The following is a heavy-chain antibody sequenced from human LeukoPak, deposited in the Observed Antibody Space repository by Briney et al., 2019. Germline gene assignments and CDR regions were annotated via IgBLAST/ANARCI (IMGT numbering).Heavy chain of an antibody. J-gene: IGHJ4*02. CDR3: ARASYSTSRLDY. CDR2: TYYRSKWYN. CDR1: GDSVSSNSAA. Sequence: SQTLSLTCVISGDSVSSNSAAWNWIRQSPSRGLEWLGRTYYRSKWYNDYAVSVKSRMTINPNTSKNQFSLQLNSVTPEDTAVYYCARASYSTSRLDYWGQGTLVTVSS. V-gene: IGHV6-1*01. D-gene: IGHD6-13*01.